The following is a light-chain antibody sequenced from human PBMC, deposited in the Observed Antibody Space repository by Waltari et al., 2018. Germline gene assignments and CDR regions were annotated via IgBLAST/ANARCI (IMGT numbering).Light chain of an antibody. CDR2: RAS. CDR3: QQYGIYRA. V-gene: IGKV1-5*03. CDR1: QSVSTW. J-gene: IGKJ1*01. Sequence: QMTQSPSTLSASVGDRVTITCRASQSVSTWLAWYQQKPGKAPNLLIYRASTLETGVPSRFSGSGSGTEFTLTISSLQPDDFATYYCQQYGIYRAFGQGTKVDIK.